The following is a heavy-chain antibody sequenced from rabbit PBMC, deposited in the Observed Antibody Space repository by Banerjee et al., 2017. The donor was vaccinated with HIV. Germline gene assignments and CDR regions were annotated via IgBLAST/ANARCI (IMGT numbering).Heavy chain of an antibody. Sequence: QSLEESGGDLVKPGASLTLTCTASGFSFSSSYTMCWVRQAPGKGLEWIGCIYAGSSGSTYYASWAKGRFTISKTSSTTVTLQMTSLTAADTATYFCASGGDYGGAGLNLWGPGTLVTVS. CDR1: GFSFSSSYT. CDR3: ASGGDYGGAGLNL. D-gene: IGHD2-1*01. CDR2: IYAGSSGST. V-gene: IGHV1S40*01. J-gene: IGHJ4*01.